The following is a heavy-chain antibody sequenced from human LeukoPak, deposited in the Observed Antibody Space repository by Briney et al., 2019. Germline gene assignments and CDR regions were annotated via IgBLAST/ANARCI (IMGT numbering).Heavy chain of an antibody. D-gene: IGHD6-25*01. CDR3: VRGPPRLNWFDP. V-gene: IGHV1-3*01. J-gene: IGHJ5*02. CDR1: GYTFTSYA. Sequence: GASVKVSCKASGYTFTSYAMHWVRQAPGHRLEWMGWINAGNGNTKYSQKVQGGVTITRDTSASTAYMVLSSLRSEDTAMYFCVRGPPRLNWFDPWGQGTLVTVSS. CDR2: INAGNGNT.